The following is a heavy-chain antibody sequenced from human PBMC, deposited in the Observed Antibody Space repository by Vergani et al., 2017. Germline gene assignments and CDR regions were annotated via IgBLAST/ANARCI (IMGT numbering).Heavy chain of an antibody. V-gene: IGHV4-39*01. CDR2: IYYTGTT. D-gene: IGHD1-26*01. CDR1: GGSISSGRFF. CDR3: ARTFSGNYLYFFDY. J-gene: IGHJ4*02. Sequence: QLQLQESGPGLAKPSETLSLTCTVPGGSISSGRFFWGWIRQPPGKGLEWIGSIYYTGTTHYNPSLKSRVTISVDTSKNQFSLMLSSVAAADTAVYYCARTFSGNYLYFFDYWGQGTLVTGSS.